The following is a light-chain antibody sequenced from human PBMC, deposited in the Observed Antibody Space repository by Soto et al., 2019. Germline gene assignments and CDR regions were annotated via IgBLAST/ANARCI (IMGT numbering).Light chain of an antibody. V-gene: IGKV1-5*03. Sequence: DIQMTQSPSTLSASVGDRVTITCRAGQSISSWLAWYQQKPGKAPKLLIYKASSLESGVPSRFSGSGSGTEFTLTISSLQPDDFATYYCQQYSNYWAFGQGTKVEIK. CDR3: QQYSNYWA. CDR2: KAS. CDR1: QSISSW. J-gene: IGKJ1*01.